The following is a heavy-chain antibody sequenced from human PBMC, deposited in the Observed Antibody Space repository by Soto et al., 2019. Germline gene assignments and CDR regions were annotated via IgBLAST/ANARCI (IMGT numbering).Heavy chain of an antibody. CDR3: ASLPKNWKYDY. D-gene: IGHD1-7*01. CDR2: ISYDGSNK. V-gene: IGHV3-30-3*01. J-gene: IGHJ4*02. Sequence: LSCAASGFTFSSYAMHWVRQAPGKGLEWVAVISYDGSNKYYADSVEGRFTISRDNSKNTLYLQMNSLRAEDTAVYYCASLPKNWKYDYWGQGTLVTVSS. CDR1: GFTFSSYA.